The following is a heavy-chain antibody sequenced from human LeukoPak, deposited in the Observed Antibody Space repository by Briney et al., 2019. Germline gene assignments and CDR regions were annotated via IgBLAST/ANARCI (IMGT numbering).Heavy chain of an antibody. CDR2: IKQDGSEK. J-gene: IGHJ4*02. CDR1: GFTFSSYR. Sequence: GGSLRLSCAASGFTFSSYRMSCVRQAPGKGLEWVANIKQDGSEKYYVDSVKGRFTISRDNAKNSLYLQMNSLRAEDTAVYYCARDKGDFWSGYYLFDYWGQGTLVTVSS. D-gene: IGHD3-3*01. V-gene: IGHV3-7*01. CDR3: ARDKGDFWSGYYLFDY.